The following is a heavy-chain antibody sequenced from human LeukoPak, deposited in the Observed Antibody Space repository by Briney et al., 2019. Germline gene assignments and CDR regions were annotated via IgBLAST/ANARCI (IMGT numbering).Heavy chain of an antibody. Sequence: SETLSLTCAVYGGSFSGYYWSWIRQPPGKGLEWIGEINHSGSTNYNPSLKSRVTISVDTSKSQFSLKLSSVTAADTAVYYCARGQRWLQFHYFDYWGQGTLVTVSS. J-gene: IGHJ4*02. CDR1: GGSFSGYY. V-gene: IGHV4-34*01. CDR2: INHSGST. CDR3: ARGQRWLQFHYFDY. D-gene: IGHD5-24*01.